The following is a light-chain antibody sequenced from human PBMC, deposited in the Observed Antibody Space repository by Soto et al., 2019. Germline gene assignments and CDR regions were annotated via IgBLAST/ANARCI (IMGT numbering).Light chain of an antibody. Sequence: NFLLTQPHSVSGSPGKTVTISCTRSSGSIASRNVKWYQQRPGSAPTTVIYQDIRRPSGVPDRFSGSIDTSSNSASLDISRLKTEDEAAYYCQPYDTSNHVVFGGGTKLTVL. CDR3: QPYDTSNHVV. CDR1: SGSIASRN. V-gene: IGLV6-57*04. J-gene: IGLJ2*01. CDR2: QDI.